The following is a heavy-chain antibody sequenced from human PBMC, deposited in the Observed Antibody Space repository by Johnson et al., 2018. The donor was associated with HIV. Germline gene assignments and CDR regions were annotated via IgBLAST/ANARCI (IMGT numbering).Heavy chain of an antibody. J-gene: IGHJ3*02. Sequence: QVQLVESGGGVVQPGRSLRLSCAASGFTFSSYAMHWVRQAPGKGLEWVAVISYDGSNKYYADSVKGRFTISRDNSKNTLYLQMNSLRAEDTAVYYCARDSGGGIVRWDIWGQGTMVTVSS. V-gene: IGHV3-30-3*01. CDR3: ARDSGGGIVRWDI. CDR2: ISYDGSNK. CDR1: GFTFSSYA. D-gene: IGHD3-10*01.